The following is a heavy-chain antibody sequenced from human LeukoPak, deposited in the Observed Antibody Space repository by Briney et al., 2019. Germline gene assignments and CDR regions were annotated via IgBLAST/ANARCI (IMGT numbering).Heavy chain of an antibody. V-gene: IGHV3-48*03. CDR3: ARDGGTRLKYSYGYGDY. CDR1: GFTFSSYE. D-gene: IGHD5-18*01. CDR2: ISSSGSTI. Sequence: GGSLRLSCAASGFTFSSYEMNWVRQAPGKGLEWVSYISSSGSTIYYADSVKGRFTISRDNAKNSLYLQMNSLRAEDTAVYYCARDGGTRLKYSYGYGDYWGQGTLVTVSS. J-gene: IGHJ4*02.